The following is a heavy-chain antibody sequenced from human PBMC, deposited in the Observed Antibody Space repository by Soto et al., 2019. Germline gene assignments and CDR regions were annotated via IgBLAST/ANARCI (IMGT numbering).Heavy chain of an antibody. CDR2: ISSNGGTT. V-gene: IGHV3-64*01. CDR3: GGYSGDGIWS. J-gene: IGHJ5*02. Sequence: EVQLVESGGCLVQPGGSLRLSCAASGFTFSSYSMHWVRQAPGKGLEYVSAISSNGGTTSYANSVKGRFTISRDNSKNMLYLQMGSLRAEDMAVYYCGGYSGDGIWSWGQGTLVTVSS. D-gene: IGHD1-26*01. CDR1: GFTFSSYS.